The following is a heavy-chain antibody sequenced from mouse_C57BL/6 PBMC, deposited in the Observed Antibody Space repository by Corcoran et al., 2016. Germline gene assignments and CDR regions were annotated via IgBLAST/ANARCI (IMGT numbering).Heavy chain of an antibody. CDR3: ASYYGSFFDY. J-gene: IGHJ2*01. Sequence: QIQLVQSGPELKEPGETVKISCKASGYTFTTYGMSWVKQAPGKGLKWMGWINTYSGVPTYADDFKGRFAFSLETSASTAYLQINNLKNEDTATYFCASYYGSFFDYWGQGTTLTVSS. CDR1: GYTFTTYG. D-gene: IGHD1-1*01. V-gene: IGHV9-3*01. CDR2: INTYSGVP.